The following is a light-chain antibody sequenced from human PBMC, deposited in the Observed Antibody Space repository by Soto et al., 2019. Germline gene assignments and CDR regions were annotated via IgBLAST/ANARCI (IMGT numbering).Light chain of an antibody. CDR3: SSYAASTTLL. Sequence: QSALTRPPSVSGSPGQSVTISCIGTSSDVGTYDRVSWYQAPPGTAPKLIIYEVHYRPSGVPDRFSGSKSGNTASLTISGLQAEDEADYYCSSYAASTTLLFGGGTKVTVL. CDR2: EVH. J-gene: IGLJ2*01. V-gene: IGLV2-18*02. CDR1: SSDVGTYDR.